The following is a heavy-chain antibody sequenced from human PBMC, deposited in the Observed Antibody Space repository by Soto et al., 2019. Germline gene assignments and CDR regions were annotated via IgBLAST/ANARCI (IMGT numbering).Heavy chain of an antibody. V-gene: IGHV1-2*04. CDR2: INLNSAGT. J-gene: IGHJ6*02. CDR3: ARAAAVAGRGGHYGMDV. D-gene: IGHD6-13*01. Sequence: ASVKDTCKGSGYTFTGQYMHWVRQAPGQGLEWMGWINLNSAGTTYAQKFRDWVTMTRDTSISTAYMELKRLRSDDTAVYYCARAAAVAGRGGHYGMDVWGQGTTVTVSS. CDR1: GYTFTGQY.